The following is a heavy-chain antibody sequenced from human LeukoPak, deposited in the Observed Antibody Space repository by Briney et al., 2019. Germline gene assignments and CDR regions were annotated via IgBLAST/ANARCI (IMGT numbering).Heavy chain of an antibody. CDR1: GGSFSGYY. Sequence: SETLSLTCAVYGGSFSGYYWSWIRQPPGKGLEWIGEINHSGSTNYNPSLKSRVTISVDTSKNQFSLKLSSVTAADTAVFCWGRGPPPGYGGKGPRAPVS. CDR2: INHSGST. D-gene: IGHD5-12*01. V-gene: IGHV4-34*01. J-gene: IGHJ1*01. CDR3: GRGPPPGY.